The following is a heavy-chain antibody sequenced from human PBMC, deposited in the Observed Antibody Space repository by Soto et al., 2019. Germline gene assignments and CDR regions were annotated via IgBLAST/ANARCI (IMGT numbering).Heavy chain of an antibody. V-gene: IGHV1-69*13. CDR1: GGTFSSYA. CDR2: IIPIFGTA. D-gene: IGHD2-8*01. Sequence: SVKVSCKASGGTFSSYAISWVRQAPGQGLEWMGGIIPIFGTANYAQKFQGRVTITADESTSTAYMELSSLRSEDTAVYYCAREDPGYCTNGVCYRYYYGMNVWGQGTTVTVSS. CDR3: AREDPGYCTNGVCYRYYYGMNV. J-gene: IGHJ6*02.